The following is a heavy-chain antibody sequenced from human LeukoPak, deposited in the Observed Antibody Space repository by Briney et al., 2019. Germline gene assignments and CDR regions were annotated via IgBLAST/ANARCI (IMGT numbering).Heavy chain of an antibody. V-gene: IGHV3-9*01. J-gene: IGHJ6*02. CDR1: GFTFDDYA. D-gene: IGHD5-12*01. CDR3: AKVATPGGSYYYYGMDV. Sequence: QPGRSLRLSCAASGFTFDDYAMHWVRHAPGKGLEWVSGISWNSGSIGYADSVKGRFTISRDNAKNSLYLQMNSLRAEDTALYYCAKVATPGGSYYYYGMDVWGQGTTVTVSS. CDR2: ISWNSGSI.